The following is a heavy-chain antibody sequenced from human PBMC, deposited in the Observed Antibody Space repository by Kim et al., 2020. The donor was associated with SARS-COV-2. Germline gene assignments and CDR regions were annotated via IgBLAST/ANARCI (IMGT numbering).Heavy chain of an antibody. CDR2: GGNT. CDR3: ARTMTLEY. V-gene: IGHV3-23*01. J-gene: IGHJ4*02. Sequence: GGNTYYAGSVKGRFTISRDNSKNTLYLQMNSLRAEDTAVYYCARTMTLEYWGQGTLVTVSS.